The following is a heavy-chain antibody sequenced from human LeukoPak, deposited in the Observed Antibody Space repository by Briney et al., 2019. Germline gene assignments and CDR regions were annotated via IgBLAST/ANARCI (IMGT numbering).Heavy chain of an antibody. CDR1: GGSFSGYY. CDR3: AWSKFGELDY. D-gene: IGHD3-10*02. J-gene: IGHJ4*02. CDR2: INHSGST. Sequence: SETLSLTCAVYGGSFSGYYWSWIRQPPGKGLEWIGEINHSGSTNYNPSLKSRVTMSVDTSKNQFSLKLSSVTAADTAVYYCAWSKFGELDYWGQGTLVTVSS. V-gene: IGHV4-34*01.